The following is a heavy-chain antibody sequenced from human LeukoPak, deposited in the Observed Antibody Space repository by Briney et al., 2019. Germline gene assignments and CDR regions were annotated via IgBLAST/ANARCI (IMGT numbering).Heavy chain of an antibody. CDR3: ARDLLATSLDAFDI. V-gene: IGHV3-21*01. CDR2: ISSSSSYI. Sequence: GGSLRLSCAASGLTFSSYSMNWVRQAPGKGLEWVSSISSSSSYIYYADSVKGRFTSSRDNAKNSLYLQMNSLRAEDTAVYYCARDLLATSLDAFDIWGQGTMVTVSS. D-gene: IGHD5-24*01. J-gene: IGHJ3*02. CDR1: GLTFSSYS.